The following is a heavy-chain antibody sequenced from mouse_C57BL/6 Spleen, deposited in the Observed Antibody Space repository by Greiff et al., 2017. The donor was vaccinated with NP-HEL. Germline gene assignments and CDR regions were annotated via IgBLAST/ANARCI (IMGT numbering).Heavy chain of an antibody. CDR2: IYPGSGST. D-gene: IGHD1-1*01. V-gene: IGHV1-55*01. CDR1: GYTFTSYL. CDR3: ARRKITTVVGGFAY. Sequence: VQLQQPGAELVKPGASVKMSCKASGYTFTSYLITWVKQRPGQGLEWIGDIYPGSGSTNYNEKFKSKATLTVDTSSSTAYMQLSSLTSEDSAVYYCARRKITTVVGGFAYWGQGTLVTVSA. J-gene: IGHJ3*01.